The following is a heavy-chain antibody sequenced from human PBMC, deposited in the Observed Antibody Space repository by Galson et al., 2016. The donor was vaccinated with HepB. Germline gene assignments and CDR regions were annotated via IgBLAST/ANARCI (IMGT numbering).Heavy chain of an antibody. D-gene: IGHD5-24*01. V-gene: IGHV4-4*02. CDR1: GASINSSNW. CDR3: ARYVTDGAAWRSFDY. CDR2: IYHSGTT. J-gene: IGHJ4*02. Sequence: ETLSLTCAVSGASINSSNWWTWVRQAPGKGLEWLGEIYHSGTTNNNLSLISRVTMSVDKSNNQFSLKMTSVTAEDTAVYYCARYVTDGAAWRSFDYWGQGILVTVSS.